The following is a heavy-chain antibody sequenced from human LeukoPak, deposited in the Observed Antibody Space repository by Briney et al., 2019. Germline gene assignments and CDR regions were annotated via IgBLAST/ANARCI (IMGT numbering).Heavy chain of an antibody. CDR3: AKDRSTMVRGVPGD. D-gene: IGHD3-10*01. V-gene: IGHV3-30*18. J-gene: IGHJ4*02. CDR2: ISYDGSNK. Sequence: GSLRLSCAASGFTFSSYGMHWVRQAPGKGLEWVAVISYDGSNKYYADSVKGRFTISRDNSKNTLYLQMNSLRAEDTAVYYCAKDRSTMVRGVPGDWGQGTLVTVSS. CDR1: GFTFSSYG.